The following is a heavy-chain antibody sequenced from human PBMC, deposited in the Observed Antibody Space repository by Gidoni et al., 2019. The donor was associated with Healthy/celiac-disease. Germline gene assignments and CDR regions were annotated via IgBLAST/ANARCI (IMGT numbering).Heavy chain of an antibody. CDR2: ISGNSGSI. CDR3: EKDRHSSSNGRGFDY. CDR1: GFTFDDYC. V-gene: IGHV3-9*01. D-gene: IGHD6-6*01. Sequence: EVQLVESGGGLVQPGRSLKSLSCAASGFTFDDYCMHWVRQAPVKGLEWVSGISGNSGSIGYADAVKGRFTISRDNAKNSLYLQMNRLRAEETALYYCEKDRHSSSNGRGFDYWGQGTLVTVSS. J-gene: IGHJ4*02.